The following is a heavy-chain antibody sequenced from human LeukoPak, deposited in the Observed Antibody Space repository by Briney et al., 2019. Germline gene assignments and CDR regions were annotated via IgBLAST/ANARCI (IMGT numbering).Heavy chain of an antibody. CDR3: AKVRWDNSGWYYSDS. J-gene: IGHJ4*02. CDR1: GFTFSSYG. D-gene: IGHD6-19*01. V-gene: IGHV3-23*01. CDR2: ISPSGRST. Sequence: GGTLRLSCAASGFTFSSYGMSWVRQAPGKGPECVSAISPSGRSTYYADSVKGRFTVSRDNSKNTLYLQVNSLRVEDTAVYYCAKVRWDNSGWYYSDSWGQGTLVTVSS.